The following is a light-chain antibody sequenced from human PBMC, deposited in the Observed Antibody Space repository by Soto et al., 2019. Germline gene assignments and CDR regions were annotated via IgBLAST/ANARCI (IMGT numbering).Light chain of an antibody. V-gene: IGKV3-11*01. CDR3: HQRQSWPRT. J-gene: IGKJ1*01. CDR2: LTS. Sequence: EIVLTQSPATLSSFPGDRVTLSCRASQGVNTRLAWYQHRPGQAPRLLIYLTSNRAAGIPARFSGSGSGTDFTLTISDVQPDDFAIYYCHQRQSWPRTFGQGTKVDI. CDR1: QGVNTR.